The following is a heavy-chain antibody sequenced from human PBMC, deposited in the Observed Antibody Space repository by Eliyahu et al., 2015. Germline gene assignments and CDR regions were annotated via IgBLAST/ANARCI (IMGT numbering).Heavy chain of an antibody. CDR3: AHRRYGGEDAPGHYMDV. CDR1: GFXXSXSGVG. CDR2: IYWDDDK. Sequence: QITLKESGPTLVKPTQXLTLTCTFSGFXXSXSGVGVGWIRQPPXKALXWLALIYWDDDKRXSPSLKSRLTITKDTSKNQVVLTMTNMDPVDTATYYCAHRRYGGEDAPGHYMDVWGKGTTVTVSS. V-gene: IGHV2-5*02. D-gene: IGHD3-16*01. J-gene: IGHJ6*03.